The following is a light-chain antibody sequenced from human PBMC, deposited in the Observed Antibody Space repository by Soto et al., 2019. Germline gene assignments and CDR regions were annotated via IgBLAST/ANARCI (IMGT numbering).Light chain of an antibody. Sequence: QSALTQPASVSGSPGQSITISCTGTSSDVGGYNLVSWYQQYPDKAPKLMIFDVNTRPSGVSNRFSGSKSGNTASLTISGLQAEDEADYYCSSYKSSSTHPDVFGTGTKLTVL. V-gene: IGLV2-14*01. J-gene: IGLJ1*01. CDR1: SSDVGGYNL. CDR2: DVN. CDR3: SSYKSSSTHPDV.